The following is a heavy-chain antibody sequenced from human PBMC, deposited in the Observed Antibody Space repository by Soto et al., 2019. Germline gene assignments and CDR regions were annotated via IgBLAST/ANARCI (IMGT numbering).Heavy chain of an antibody. CDR1: GGTFSSYT. Sequence: QVQLVQSGAEVKKPGSSVKVSCKASGGTFSSYTISWVRQAPGQGLEWMGRIIPILGIANYAQKFQCRVTITADKSTSTAYMELSSLRSEDTAVYYCARGGIVVVAATNWFDPWGQGTLVTVSS. CDR3: ARGGIVVVAATNWFDP. J-gene: IGHJ5*02. V-gene: IGHV1-69*02. D-gene: IGHD2-15*01. CDR2: IIPILGIA.